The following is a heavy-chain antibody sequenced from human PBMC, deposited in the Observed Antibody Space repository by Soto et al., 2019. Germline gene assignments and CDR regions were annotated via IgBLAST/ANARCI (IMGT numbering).Heavy chain of an antibody. J-gene: IGHJ6*02. CDR2: IWSDGSNK. Sequence: PGGSLRLSCAASGFTFSRYGMHWVRQAPGKGLEWVAVIWSDGSNKNYVDSVKGRFTISRDNSKNTLYLQMNSLRAEDTALYYCARRMTMVIIGHYYYGMDGWGQGTTVTVSS. CDR3: ARRMTMVIIGHYYYGMDG. CDR1: GFTFSRYG. D-gene: IGHD2-21*01. V-gene: IGHV3-33*01.